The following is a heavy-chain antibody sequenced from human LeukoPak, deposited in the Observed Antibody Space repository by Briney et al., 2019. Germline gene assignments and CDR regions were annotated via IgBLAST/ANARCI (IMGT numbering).Heavy chain of an antibody. J-gene: IGHJ5*02. D-gene: IGHD3-16*01. CDR2: INPNSGGT. CDR3: ARGGSRYGGNNWFDP. V-gene: IGHV1-2*02. Sequence: GASVKVSCKASGYTFTGYYMHWVRQAPGQGLEWMGWINPNSGGTNYAQKFQGRVTMTRDTSISTAYMELSRLRSDDTAVYYCARGGSRYGGNNWFDPWGLGTLVTVSS. CDR1: GYTFTGYY.